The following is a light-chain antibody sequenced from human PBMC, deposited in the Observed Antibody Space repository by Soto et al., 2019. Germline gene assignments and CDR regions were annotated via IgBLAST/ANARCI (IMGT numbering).Light chain of an antibody. CDR2: DAS. Sequence: DIQMTQSPSTLTASVGDRVTITCRASQSVTNFLAWYQQKPGKAPKLLIYDASTLEDGVPSRFSGSGSGTQFTLTISSVQPDDYATYYCQQYNDWSSRFGQGTKLEMK. J-gene: IGKJ2*03. CDR3: QQYNDWSSR. V-gene: IGKV1-5*01. CDR1: QSVTNF.